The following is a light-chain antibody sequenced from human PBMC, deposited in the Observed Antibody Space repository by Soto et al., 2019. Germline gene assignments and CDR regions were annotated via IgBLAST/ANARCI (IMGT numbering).Light chain of an antibody. CDR1: QSLVFTDGNTY. Sequence: DVVMTQSPLSLPVTLGQPASISCRSRQSLVFTDGNTYLNWFQQRPGQSPRRLIYKVSNRDSGVPDRFSGSGSGTNFTLKISRVEAEDVGIYFCMQGTHWPWTFGHGTKVEIK. CDR3: MQGTHWPWT. V-gene: IGKV2-30*01. CDR2: KVS. J-gene: IGKJ1*01.